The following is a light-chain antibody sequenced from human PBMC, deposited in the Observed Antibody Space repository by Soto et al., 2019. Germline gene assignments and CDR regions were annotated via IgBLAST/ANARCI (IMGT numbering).Light chain of an antibody. J-gene: IGKJ4*01. V-gene: IGKV3-20*01. Sequence: EIVMTQSPATLSVSPGERATLSCRASQSVSSNLAWYQQKPGQAPRLLIYGASSRATGIPDRFSGSGSGTDFTLTISRLEPEDFAVYYCQQYGSSPGVTFGGGTKVDIK. CDR3: QQYGSSPGVT. CDR1: QSVSSN. CDR2: GAS.